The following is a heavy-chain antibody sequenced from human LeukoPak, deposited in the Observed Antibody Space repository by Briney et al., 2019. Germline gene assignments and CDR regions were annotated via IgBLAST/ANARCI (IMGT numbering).Heavy chain of an antibody. J-gene: IGHJ4*02. Sequence: GGSLRLSCAASGFTFSSYAMSWVRQAPGKGLEWVSAISGSGGSTYYADSVKGRLTISRDNSKNTLYLQMNSLRPEDTAVYYCARARPSMWIDYWGQGTLVTVSS. CDR2: ISGSGGST. D-gene: IGHD5-12*01. V-gene: IGHV3-23*01. CDR3: ARARPSMWIDY. CDR1: GFTFSSYA.